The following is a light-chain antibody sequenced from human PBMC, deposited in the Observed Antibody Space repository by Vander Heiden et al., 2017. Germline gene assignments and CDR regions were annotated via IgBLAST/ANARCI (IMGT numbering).Light chain of an antibody. V-gene: IGLV3-25*03. J-gene: IGLJ3*02. CDR1: AFPKHH. CDR2: TDS. CDR3: QSADSSGTYRWV. Sequence: YDLPQPPPVAASPGSTARITCVGDAFPKHHAYWYPHTPGQAPVPVIYTDSERRYGIPDRFSGSSTGTTVTFTISGVQAEDEADDYWQSADSSGTYRWVFGGGTKRTVL.